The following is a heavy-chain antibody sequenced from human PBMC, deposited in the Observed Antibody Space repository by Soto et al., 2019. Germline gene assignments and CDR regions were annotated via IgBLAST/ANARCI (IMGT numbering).Heavy chain of an antibody. D-gene: IGHD4-17*01. J-gene: IGHJ6*02. Sequence: QVQLVQSGGGVVQPGRSLRLSCAASGFTFGTYAMHWVRQAPGKGLEWVTVISYDGGDKYYADSVKGRFTISRDNAKNTLYLQMTCMRAEDTALYYCARDGPTTVKPGSMDVWGRGTTVTVSS. CDR1: GFTFGTYA. V-gene: IGHV3-30-3*01. CDR2: ISYDGGDK. CDR3: ARDGPTTVKPGSMDV.